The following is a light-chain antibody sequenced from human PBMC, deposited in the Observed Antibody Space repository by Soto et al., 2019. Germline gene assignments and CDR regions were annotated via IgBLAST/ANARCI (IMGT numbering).Light chain of an antibody. V-gene: IGKV3-20*01. J-gene: IGKJ5*01. CDR3: QQYDGSPIT. CDR2: DAS. Sequence: EVVLKHSPATLALSPCEGATLSFRASQSIRTSLAWYQQKPGQAPRLVIFDASSRASGIPERFSGSGSGTDFTLTISRLQPEDFAVYYCQQYDGSPITFGLGTRLEIK. CDR1: QSIRTS.